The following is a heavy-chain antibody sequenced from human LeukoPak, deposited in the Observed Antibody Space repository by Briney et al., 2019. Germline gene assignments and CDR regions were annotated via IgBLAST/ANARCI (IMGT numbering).Heavy chain of an antibody. V-gene: IGHV3-74*01. CDR2: IESDGSRT. D-gene: IGHD6-13*01. J-gene: IGHJ4*02. CDR3: ARDHLYSSSVDY. CDR1: GFTFSNCW. Sequence: GGSLRLSCAASGFTFSNCWMHWVRQAPGKGLEWVSRIESDGSRTRYADSVKGRFTISRDNAKNTLYLQMNSLRAEDTAVYYCARDHLYSSSVDYWGQGTLVTVSS.